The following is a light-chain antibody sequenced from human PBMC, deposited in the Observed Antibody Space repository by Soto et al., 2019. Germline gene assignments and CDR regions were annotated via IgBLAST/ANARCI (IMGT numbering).Light chain of an antibody. J-gene: IGLJ2*01. CDR2: EVS. CDR3: SSYTISSTLV. CDR1: SSDVGGYNY. V-gene: IGLV2-14*01. Sequence: QSVLTQPASVSGSPGQSITISCTGTSSDVGGYNYVSWYQQHPGKAPKLMIYEVSHRPSGVSHRFSGSKSDNTASLTISGLQAEDEADYYCSSYTISSTLVFGGGTKVTVL.